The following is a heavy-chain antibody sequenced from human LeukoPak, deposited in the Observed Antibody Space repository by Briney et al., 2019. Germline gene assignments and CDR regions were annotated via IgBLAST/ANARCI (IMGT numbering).Heavy chain of an antibody. V-gene: IGHV3-66*01. CDR1: GFTVSSNY. CDR3: ARESEFTLGAFDI. CDR2: IYSGGST. D-gene: IGHD3-16*01. J-gene: IGHJ3*02. Sequence: GGSPRLSCAASGFTVSSNYMSWVRQAPGKGLEWVSVIYSGGSTYYADSVKGRFTISRDNSKNTLYLQMNSLRAEDTAVYYCARESEFTLGAFDIWGQGTMVTVSS.